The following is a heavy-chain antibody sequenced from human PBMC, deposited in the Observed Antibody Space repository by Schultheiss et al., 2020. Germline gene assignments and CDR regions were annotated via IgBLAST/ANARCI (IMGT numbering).Heavy chain of an antibody. D-gene: IGHD5-18*01. V-gene: IGHV3-30*03. J-gene: IGHJ5*02. Sequence: GGSLRLSCAASGFTFSSYGMHWVRQAPGKGLEWVAVISYDGSNKYYADSVKGRFTISRDNSKNTLYLQMNSLRAEDTAVYYCAREAMELWLNNWFDPWGQGTLVTVSS. CDR2: ISYDGSNK. CDR1: GFTFSSYG. CDR3: AREAMELWLNNWFDP.